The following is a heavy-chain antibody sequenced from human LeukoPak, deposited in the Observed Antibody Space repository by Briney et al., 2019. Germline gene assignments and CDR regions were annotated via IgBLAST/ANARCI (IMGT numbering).Heavy chain of an antibody. Sequence: GESLKISCKGSGYSFTSYWIGWVRQMPGKGLEWMGIIYPGDSDTRYSPSFQGQVTISADKSVSTAYLQWSSLKASDTAMYYCARLGAPYCGGDCYSRDHWYFDLWGRGTLVTVSS. J-gene: IGHJ2*01. CDR1: GYSFTSYW. V-gene: IGHV5-51*01. CDR2: IYPGDSDT. CDR3: ARLGAPYCGGDCYSRDHWYFDL. D-gene: IGHD2-21*02.